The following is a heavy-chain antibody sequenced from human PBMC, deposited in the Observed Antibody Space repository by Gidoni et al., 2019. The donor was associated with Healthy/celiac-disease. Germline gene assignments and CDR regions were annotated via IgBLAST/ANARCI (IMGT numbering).Heavy chain of an antibody. V-gene: IGHV3-48*02. J-gene: IGHJ6*03. CDR2: ISSSSSTI. Sequence: EVQLVESGGGLVQPGGSLRLSCAASGFTFSSYSMNWVRQAPGKGLEWVSYISSSSSTIYYADSVKGRFTISRDNAKNSLYLQMNSLRDEDTAVYYCALDYGDYIDHYYYYMDVWGKGTTVTVSS. CDR1: GFTFSSYS. D-gene: IGHD4-17*01. CDR3: ALDYGDYIDHYYYYMDV.